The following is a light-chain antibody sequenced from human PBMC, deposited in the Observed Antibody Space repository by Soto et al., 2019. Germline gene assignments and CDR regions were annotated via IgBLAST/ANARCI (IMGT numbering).Light chain of an antibody. V-gene: IGKV3-20*01. CDR1: QSVSSSY. J-gene: IGKJ4*01. CDR2: GAS. Sequence: EIVLTQSPGTLSLSPGERATLSCRANQSVSSSYLAWYQQKPGQAPRLLIYGASSRATGIPDRFSGSGSGTDFTLTISRLEPEDLSVYYCQQYDSSPLTFGGGTKVEIK. CDR3: QQYDSSPLT.